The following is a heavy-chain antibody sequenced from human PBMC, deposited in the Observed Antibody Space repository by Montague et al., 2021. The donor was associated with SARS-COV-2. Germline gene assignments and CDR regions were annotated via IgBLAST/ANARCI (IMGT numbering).Heavy chain of an antibody. J-gene: IGHJ6*02. V-gene: IGHV3-21*01. CDR1: GFTFSSYA. D-gene: IGHD3-10*01. CDR3: ARPSRASGAWYGMDV. Sequence: SLRLSCAASGFTFSSYAMHWVRQAPGKGLEWVSSISKISDYIYYADSVKGRFTISRDNAKNSLYLQMNSLRAEDTAVYYCARPSRASGAWYGMDVWGQGTMVTVSS. CDR2: ISKISDYI.